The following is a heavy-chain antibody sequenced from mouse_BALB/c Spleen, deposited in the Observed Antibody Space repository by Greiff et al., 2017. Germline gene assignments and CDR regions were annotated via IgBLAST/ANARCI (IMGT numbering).Heavy chain of an antibody. Sequence: EVHLVESGGGLVQPGGSRKLSCAASGFTFSSFGMHWVRQAPEKGMEWVAYISSGSSTIYYEDTVKGRFTISRDNPKNTLFLHMTSLRSEDTAMYYCARGYGSSPWFAYWGQGTLVTVSA. D-gene: IGHD1-1*01. CDR1: GFTFSSFG. CDR2: ISSGSSTI. V-gene: IGHV5-17*02. CDR3: ARGYGSSPWFAY. J-gene: IGHJ3*01.